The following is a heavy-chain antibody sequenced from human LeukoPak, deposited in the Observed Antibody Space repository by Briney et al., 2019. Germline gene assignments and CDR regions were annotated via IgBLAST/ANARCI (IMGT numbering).Heavy chain of an antibody. CDR1: GFTFSSYS. CDR2: ISSSSSSI. J-gene: IGHJ5*02. Sequence: PGGSLRLSCAASGFTFSSYSMNWVRQAPGKGLEWVSYISSSSSSIYYADSVKGRFTISRDNAKNSLYLQMNSLRAEDTAVYYCARDEANWFDPWGQGTLVTVSS. V-gene: IGHV3-21*05. CDR3: ARDEANWFDP.